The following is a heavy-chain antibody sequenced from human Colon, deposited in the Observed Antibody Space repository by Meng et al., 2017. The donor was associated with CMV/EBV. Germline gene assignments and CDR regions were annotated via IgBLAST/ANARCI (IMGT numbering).Heavy chain of an antibody. J-gene: IGHJ6*02. CDR2: ISGSGNTI. CDR3: ARGLFNYYYYGMDV. V-gene: IGHV3-48*03. CDR1: GFTFSTFE. Sequence: GGSLRLSGTASGFTFSTFEMNWVRQAPGKGLEWVAYISGSGNTIHYGDSVKGRFTISRDNAKKSLYLEMSSLRAEDTALYYCARGLFNYYYYGMDVWGQGTTVTVSS.